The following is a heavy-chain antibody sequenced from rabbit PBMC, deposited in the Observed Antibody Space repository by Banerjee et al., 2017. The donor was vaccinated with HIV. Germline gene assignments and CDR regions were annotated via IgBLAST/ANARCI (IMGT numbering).Heavy chain of an antibody. V-gene: IGHV1S40*01. D-gene: IGHD1-1*01. Sequence: ASGFDLSSNAMCWVRQAPGKGPEWIACIYTSSGNTVYASWAKGRFTISKTSSTTVTLQMTSLTAADTATYFCARDLSSSGGYIFNLWGQGTLVTVS. J-gene: IGHJ4*01. CDR3: ARDLSSSGGYIFNL. CDR2: IYTSSGNT. CDR1: GFDLSSNA.